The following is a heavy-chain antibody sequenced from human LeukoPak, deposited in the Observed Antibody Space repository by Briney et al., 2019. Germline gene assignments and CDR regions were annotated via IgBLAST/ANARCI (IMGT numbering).Heavy chain of an antibody. Sequence: SVKVSCKASGGTFSSYAISWVRQAPGQGLEWMGGIIPIFGTANYAQKFQGRVTITADESTSTAYMELSSLRSEDTAVYYCARDALVAAGYYAFDYWGQGTLVTVSS. CDR3: ARDALVAAGYYAFDY. CDR2: IIPIFGTA. V-gene: IGHV1-69*13. CDR1: GGTFSSYA. D-gene: IGHD6-13*01. J-gene: IGHJ4*02.